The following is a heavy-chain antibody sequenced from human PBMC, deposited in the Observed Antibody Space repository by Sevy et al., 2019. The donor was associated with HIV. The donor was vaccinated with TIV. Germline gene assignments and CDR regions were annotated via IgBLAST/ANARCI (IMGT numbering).Heavy chain of an antibody. D-gene: IGHD3-16*01. CDR3: ASWDYYYDYGMDV. J-gene: IGHJ6*02. V-gene: IGHV4-34*01. CDR1: GGSFSGYY. Sequence: SETLSLTCAVYGGSFSGYYWRWIRQPPGKGLEWIGELNHSGSTNYNPSLKSRVTISVDTSKNQFSLKLSSVTAADTAVYYCASWDYYYDYGMDVWGQGTTVTVSS. CDR2: LNHSGST.